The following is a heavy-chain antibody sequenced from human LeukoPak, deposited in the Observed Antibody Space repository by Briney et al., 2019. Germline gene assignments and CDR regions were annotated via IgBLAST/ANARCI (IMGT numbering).Heavy chain of an antibody. V-gene: IGHV1-69*13. D-gene: IGHD1-1*01. CDR1: GGTFSSYA. CDR2: IITIFGTA. Sequence: SVKVSCKASGGTFSSYAISWVRQAPGQGLEWMGGIITIFGTANYAQKFQGRVTITADESTSTAYMELSSLRSEDTAVYYCARPKLEWAFDAFDIWGQGTMVTVSS. J-gene: IGHJ3*02. CDR3: ARPKLEWAFDAFDI.